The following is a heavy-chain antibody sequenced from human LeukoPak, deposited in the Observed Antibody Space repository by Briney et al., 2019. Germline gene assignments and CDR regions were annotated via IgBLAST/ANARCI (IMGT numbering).Heavy chain of an antibody. V-gene: IGHV3-30*02. J-gene: IGHJ4*02. D-gene: IGHD2-2*01. Sequence: GGSLRLSCAASGFTFSSYGMHWVRQAPGKGLVWVAFLRYDGSNKYYAGSVKGRFTITRDNSKNTLYLQMNSLRAEDTAVYYCAKDGGHCSSTSCLIYWGQGTLVTVSS. CDR2: LRYDGSNK. CDR1: GFTFSSYG. CDR3: AKDGGHCSSTSCLIY.